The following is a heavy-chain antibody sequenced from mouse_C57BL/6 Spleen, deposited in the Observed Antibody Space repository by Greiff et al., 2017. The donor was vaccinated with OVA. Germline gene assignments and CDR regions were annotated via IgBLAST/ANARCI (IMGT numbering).Heavy chain of an antibody. CDR2: IDPENGDT. CDR1: GFNIKDDY. Sequence: EVHLVESGAELVRPGASVKLSCTASGFNIKDDYMHWVKQRPEQGLEWIGWIDPENGDTEYASKFQGKATITADTSSNTAYLQLSSLTSEDTSVYYCTRIGYWGQGTTLTVSS. CDR3: TRIGY. J-gene: IGHJ2*01. V-gene: IGHV14-4*01.